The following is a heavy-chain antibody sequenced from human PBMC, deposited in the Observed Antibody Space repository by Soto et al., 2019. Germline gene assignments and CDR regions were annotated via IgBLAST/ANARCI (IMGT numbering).Heavy chain of an antibody. D-gene: IGHD1-1*01. J-gene: IGHJ6*02. CDR1: GGSISSSRCH. CDR3: ARHDKYNWNGHPPIYYYGMDV. CDR2: IYYSGST. V-gene: IGHV4-39*01. Sequence: PSETLSLTCTVSGGSISSSRCHWGWIRQPPGKGLEWIGSIYYSGSTYYNPSLKSRVTISVDTSKNQFSLKLSSVTAADTAVYYCARHDKYNWNGHPPIYYYGMDVWGQGTTVTVSS.